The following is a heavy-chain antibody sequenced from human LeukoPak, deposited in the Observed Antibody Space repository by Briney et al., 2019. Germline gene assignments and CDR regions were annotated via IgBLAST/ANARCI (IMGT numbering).Heavy chain of an antibody. CDR3: ARDHTSSYDFWSGYYTRYYGMDV. CDR1: GGSFSGYY. J-gene: IGHJ6*02. CDR2: INHSGST. Sequence: SETLSLTCAVYGGSFSGYYWSWIRQPPGKGLEWIGEINHSGSTNYNPSLKSRVTISVDTSKNQFSLKLSSVTAADTAVYYCARDHTSSYDFWSGYYTRYYGMDVWGQGTTVTVSS. V-gene: IGHV4-34*01. D-gene: IGHD3-3*01.